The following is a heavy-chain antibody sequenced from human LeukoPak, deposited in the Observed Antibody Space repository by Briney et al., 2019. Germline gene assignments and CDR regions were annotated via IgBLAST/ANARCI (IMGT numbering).Heavy chain of an antibody. D-gene: IGHD3-16*01. J-gene: IGHJ5*02. CDR1: GFTFSNYW. V-gene: IGHV3-74*01. Sequence: GGSLRLSCAASGFTFSNYWMYWVRQPPGEGLVWVSHIRSDGSGTTYADSVKGRFTISRDNAKNTLYPQMNSLRVEDTAVYYWARGGGGYDPWGQGTLVTVSS. CDR2: IRSDGSGT. CDR3: ARGGGGYDP.